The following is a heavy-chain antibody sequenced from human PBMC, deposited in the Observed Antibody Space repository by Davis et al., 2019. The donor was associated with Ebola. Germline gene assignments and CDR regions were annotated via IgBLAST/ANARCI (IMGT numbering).Heavy chain of an antibody. J-gene: IGHJ4*02. CDR2: IWYEGSNK. D-gene: IGHD3-10*01. Sequence: GGSLRLSCAASGFSFRTYGMHWVRKAQAKGLEWVAIIWYEGSNKFYADAVKGRFTISRDNSKNMLYLQMNSLRAEDTAVYYCARDPGNYNGPGTNFDYWGQGILVTVSS. CDR3: ARDPGNYNGPGTNFDY. V-gene: IGHV3-33*01. CDR1: GFSFRTYG.